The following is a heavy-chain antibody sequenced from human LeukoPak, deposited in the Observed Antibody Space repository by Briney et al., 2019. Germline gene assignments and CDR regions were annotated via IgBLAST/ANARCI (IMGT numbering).Heavy chain of an antibody. CDR2: IIPLLGIA. J-gene: IGHJ4*02. Sequence: EAPVKVSCKASGGIFSSYTISWVRQAPGQGLEWMGRIIPLLGIANYAQKFQGRVTIIADKSTNTAYMELSSLRSEDTAVYYCARDDADSAYADGDYWGQGTLVTVSS. D-gene: IGHD5-12*01. CDR3: ARDDADSAYADGDY. V-gene: IGHV1-69*04. CDR1: GGIFSSYT.